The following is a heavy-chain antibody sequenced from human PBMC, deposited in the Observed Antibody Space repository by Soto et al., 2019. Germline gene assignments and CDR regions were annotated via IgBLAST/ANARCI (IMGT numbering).Heavy chain of an antibody. D-gene: IGHD6-19*01. Sequence: EVQLVESGGGLVQPGGSLRLSCAASGFTFSSFSMDWVRLAPGKGLEWIAYISSSGTIHYADFVKGRFTISRDNGKNSLDLQMNSLRAEDTAVYYCANEVSGTLGQWGQGTLVTVSS. CDR1: GFTFSSFS. V-gene: IGHV3-48*01. J-gene: IGHJ4*02. CDR3: ANEVSGTLGQ. CDR2: ISSSGTI.